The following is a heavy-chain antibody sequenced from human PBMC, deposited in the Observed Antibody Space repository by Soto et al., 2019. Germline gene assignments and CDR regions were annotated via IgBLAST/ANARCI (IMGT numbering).Heavy chain of an antibody. CDR2: IYYSGST. J-gene: IGHJ6*03. CDR3: ARVPRRDYYGSGSYRPYYYYYMDV. D-gene: IGHD3-10*01. Sequence: PSETLPLTCTVSGGSISSYYWSWIRQPPGKGLEWIGYIYYSGSTNYNPSLKSRVTISVDTSKNQFSLKLSSVTAADTAVYYCARVPRRDYYGSGSYRPYYYYYMDVWGKGTTVTVSS. V-gene: IGHV4-59*01. CDR1: GGSISSYY.